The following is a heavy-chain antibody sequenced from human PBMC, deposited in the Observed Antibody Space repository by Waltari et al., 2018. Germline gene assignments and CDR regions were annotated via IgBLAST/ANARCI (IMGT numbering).Heavy chain of an antibody. CDR3: ARHLYSIDYLELGY. D-gene: IGHD3-22*01. Sequence: EVHLLESGGGLAQPGGSLRLSCAAPGFTFISDAMSWVRQAPGKGLEWVSGISDSGVITKYADSVKGRFTVSRDNSKNTVFLQLNSLRAEDTAIYYCARHLYSIDYLELGYWGQGTLVTVSS. CDR1: GFTFISDA. CDR2: ISDSGVIT. J-gene: IGHJ4*02. V-gene: IGHV3-23*01.